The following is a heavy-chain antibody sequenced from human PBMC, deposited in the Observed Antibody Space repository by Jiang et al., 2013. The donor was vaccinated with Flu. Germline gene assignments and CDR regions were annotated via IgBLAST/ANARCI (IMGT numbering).Heavy chain of an antibody. Sequence: SGAEVKKPGASVKVSCKASGYTFTSYAMHWVRQAPGQRLEWMGWINAGNGNTKYSQKFQGRVTITRDTSASTAYMELSSLRSEDTAVYYCARDYGGNHNWFDPWGQGTLVTVSS. CDR3: ARDYGGNHNWFDP. V-gene: IGHV1-3*01. J-gene: IGHJ5*02. CDR1: GYTFTSYA. CDR2: INAGNGNT. D-gene: IGHD4-23*01.